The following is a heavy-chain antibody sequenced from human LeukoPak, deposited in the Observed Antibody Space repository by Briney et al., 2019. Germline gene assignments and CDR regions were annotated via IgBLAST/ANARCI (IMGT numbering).Heavy chain of an antibody. Sequence: PSGGSLRLSCTASGFTFGDYAMSWVRQAPGKGLEWVGFIRSKADGGTTEYAASVKGRFTISREDSKSIAYLQMNSLKTEDTAVYYCTSLPRSSWSTGVDYWGQGTLVTVSS. V-gene: IGHV3-49*04. CDR3: TSLPRSSWSTGVDY. CDR1: GFTFGDYA. CDR2: IRSKADGGTT. J-gene: IGHJ4*02. D-gene: IGHD6-13*01.